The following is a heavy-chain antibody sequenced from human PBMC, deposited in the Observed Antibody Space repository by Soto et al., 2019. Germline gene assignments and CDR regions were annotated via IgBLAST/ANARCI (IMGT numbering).Heavy chain of an antibody. D-gene: IGHD6-13*01. Sequence: QVQLQESGPGLVKPSETLSLTCTVSGGSVSSGSYYWSWIRQPPGKGLEWIGYIYYSGSTNYNPSLKSRVTISVDTSKNQFSLKLSSVTAADTAVYYCAREDTRQLVGGINWFDPWGQGTLVTVSS. V-gene: IGHV4-61*01. CDR1: GGSVSSGSYY. CDR2: IYYSGST. CDR3: AREDTRQLVGGINWFDP. J-gene: IGHJ5*02.